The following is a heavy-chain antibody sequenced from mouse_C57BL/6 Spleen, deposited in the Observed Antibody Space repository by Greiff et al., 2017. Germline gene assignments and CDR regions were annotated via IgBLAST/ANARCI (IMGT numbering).Heavy chain of an antibody. Sequence: QVQLKQPGAELVRPGTSVKLSCKASGYTFTSYWMHWVKQRPGQGLEWIGVIDPSDSYTNYNQKFKGKATLTVDTSSSTAYMQLSSLTSEDSAVYYCARSQGGYYFDYWGQGPLSQSPQ. CDR2: IDPSDSYT. CDR1: GYTFTSYW. V-gene: IGHV1-59*01. CDR3: ARSQGGYYFDY. J-gene: IGHJ2*01.